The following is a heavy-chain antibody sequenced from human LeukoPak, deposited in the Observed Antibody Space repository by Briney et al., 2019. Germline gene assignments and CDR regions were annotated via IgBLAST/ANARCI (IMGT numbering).Heavy chain of an antibody. D-gene: IGHD3-10*01. CDR3: AREPEPAITMVRGEVFDI. V-gene: IGHV1-69*13. J-gene: IGHJ3*02. Sequence: SVKVSCKASGGTFSSYVISWVRQAPGQGLEWMGGIIPGFGTANYAQKFQGTVTITADVSATTIYMVLNSLRSDDTAVYYCAREPEPAITMVRGEVFDIWGQGTMVIVSS. CDR2: IIPGFGTA. CDR1: GGTFSSYV.